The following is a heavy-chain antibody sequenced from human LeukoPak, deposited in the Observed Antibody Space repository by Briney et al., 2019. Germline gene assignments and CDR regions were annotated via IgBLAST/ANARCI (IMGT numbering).Heavy chain of an antibody. CDR1: GFRFTGYW. V-gene: IGHV1-2*02. D-gene: IGHD3-3*01. CDR3: ARDGDPVYYYYYMDV. J-gene: IGHJ6*03. CDR2: INPNSGGT. Sequence: ASVKVSCKASGFRFTGYWMHWVRQAPGQGLEWMGWINPNSGGTNYAQKFQGRVTMTRDTSISTAYMELSRLRSDDTAVYYCARDGDPVYYYYYMDVWGKGTTVTISS.